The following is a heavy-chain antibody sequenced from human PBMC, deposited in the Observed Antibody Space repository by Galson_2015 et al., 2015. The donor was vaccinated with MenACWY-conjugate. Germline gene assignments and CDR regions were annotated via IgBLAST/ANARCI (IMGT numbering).Heavy chain of an antibody. D-gene: IGHD3-22*01. CDR3: ASEDYYYDSSSRRKLSMDY. J-gene: IGHJ4*02. Sequence: SLRLSCAASGFIFSSYCMNWVRQAPGKGLEWVSSISSSSSYIYYADSVKGRFTISRDNARNSLYLQMNSLRAEDTAVYYCASEDYYYDSSSRRKLSMDYWGQGTLVTASS. CDR1: GFIFSSYC. CDR2: ISSSSSYI. V-gene: IGHV3-21*04.